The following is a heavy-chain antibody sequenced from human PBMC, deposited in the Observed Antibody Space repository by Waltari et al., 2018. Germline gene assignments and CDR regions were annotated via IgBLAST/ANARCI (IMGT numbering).Heavy chain of an antibody. CDR3: ARDRIWKYVFDY. CDR1: GFRFRSHA. CDR2: TSYDGSNE. V-gene: IGHV3-30*01. J-gene: IGHJ4*02. Sequence: QVQLVESGGGVVQPGRSLRLSCAASGFRFRSHAMHWVRQAPGKGLEWVALTSYDGSNEDYADSVQGRFTISRDKSKNTLYLQIDSLRTEDTAVYYCARDRIWKYVFDYWGQGTLVTVSS. D-gene: IGHD1-7*01.